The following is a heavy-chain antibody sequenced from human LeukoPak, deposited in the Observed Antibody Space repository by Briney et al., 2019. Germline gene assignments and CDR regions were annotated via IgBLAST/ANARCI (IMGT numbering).Heavy chain of an antibody. V-gene: IGHV1-2*02. CDR1: GYTFTGYY. J-gene: IGHJ4*02. CDR2: INPNSGGT. CDR3: ARPRDYYDSSGFDY. Sequence: VASVKVSCKASGYTFTGYYMHWVRQAPGQGLEWMGWINPNSGGTNYAQKCQGRVTMNRYTSISTAYMELGRLRSDATAVYYCARPRDYYDSSGFDYWGQGTLVTVSS. D-gene: IGHD3-22*01.